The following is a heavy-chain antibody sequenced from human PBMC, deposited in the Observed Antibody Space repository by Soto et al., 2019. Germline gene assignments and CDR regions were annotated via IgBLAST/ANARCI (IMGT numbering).Heavy chain of an antibody. CDR3: ASHKRRYTSGRTYFDD. Sequence: ATGKVSWTSSGYTFTRYGISWVRQAPGQGLEWMGWISAYNGNTNYAQKLQGRVTMTTDTSTSTAYMELRSLRSDDTAVYYCASHKRRYTSGRTYFDDRGLG. V-gene: IGHV1-18*01. CDR1: GYTFTRYG. J-gene: IGHJ4*02. D-gene: IGHD6-19*01. CDR2: ISAYNGNT.